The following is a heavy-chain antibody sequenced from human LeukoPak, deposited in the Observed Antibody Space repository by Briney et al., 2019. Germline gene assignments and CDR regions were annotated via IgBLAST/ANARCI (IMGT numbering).Heavy chain of an antibody. CDR3: AKSPWTVAGTFDY. CDR1: GFTFTTYW. Sequence: GGSLRLSCAASGFTFTTYWMTWVRQAPGKGLEWVANINQDGTEKYYVDSVKGRFTISRDNAKNSLYLQMNSPRVEDTAVYYCAKSPWTVAGTFDYWGQGALVTVSS. CDR2: INQDGTEK. D-gene: IGHD6-19*01. J-gene: IGHJ4*02. V-gene: IGHV3-7*01.